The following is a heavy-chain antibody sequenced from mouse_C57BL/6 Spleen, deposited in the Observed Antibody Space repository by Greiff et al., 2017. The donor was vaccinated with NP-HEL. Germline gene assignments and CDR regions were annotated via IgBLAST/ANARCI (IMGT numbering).Heavy chain of an antibody. CDR3: ARDGDYGSSPTGTFAY. D-gene: IGHD1-1*01. CDR2: INPNNGGT. Sequence: VQLQQSGPELVKPGASVKISCKASGYTFTDYYMNWVKQSHGKSLEWIGDINPNNGGTSYNQKFKGKATLTVDKSSSTAYMELRSLTSEDSAVYYCARDGDYGSSPTGTFAYWGQGTLVTVSA. J-gene: IGHJ3*01. CDR1: GYTFTDYY. V-gene: IGHV1-26*01.